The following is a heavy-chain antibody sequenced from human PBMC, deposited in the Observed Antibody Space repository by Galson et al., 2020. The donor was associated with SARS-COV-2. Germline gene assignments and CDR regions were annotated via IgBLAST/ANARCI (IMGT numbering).Heavy chain of an antibody. J-gene: IGHJ3*02. Sequence: GGSLRLSCAASGFTFSNYVMHWVRQAPGKGLEWVAVISSNGNNQYYADSVKGRFTISRDSSRNTLYLQMSNLRSEDTAMYFCARDHDGQQQVTHAVDSWGQGTMVTVSS. CDR3: ARDHDGQQQVTHAVDS. D-gene: IGHD3-3*01. V-gene: IGHV3-30*04. CDR2: ISSNGNNQ. CDR1: GFTFSNYV.